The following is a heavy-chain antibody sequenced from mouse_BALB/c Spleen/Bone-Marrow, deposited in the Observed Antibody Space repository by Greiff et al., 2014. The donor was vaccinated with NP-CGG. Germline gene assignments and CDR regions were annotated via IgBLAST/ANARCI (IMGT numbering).Heavy chain of an antibody. CDR1: GYTFTAYV. CDR2: INPYNDGT. D-gene: IGHD2-3*01. CDR3: AREGWLLRFDY. Sequence: EVQLQQSGPELVKPGASVKMSCKASGYTFTAYVMHWVKQKPGQGLEWIGYINPYNDGTNYIEKFKGKATPTSDIPSSTAYMELSSLTSEDSAVYYCAREGWLLRFDYWGQGTTLTVSS. V-gene: IGHV1-14*01. J-gene: IGHJ2*01.